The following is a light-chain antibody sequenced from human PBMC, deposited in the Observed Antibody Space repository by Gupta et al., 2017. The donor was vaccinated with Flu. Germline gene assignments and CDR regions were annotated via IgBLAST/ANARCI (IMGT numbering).Light chain of an antibody. CDR3: MQALQTPLT. CDR2: LGS. CDR1: QSLLHSNGYNY. V-gene: IGKV2-28*01. Sequence: DMVMTQFTYSLYDMQEVTTAISCRSSQSLLHSNGYNYLDWYLQKPGQSPQLLIYLGSNRASGVPDRFSGSGSGTDFTLKISRVEAEDVGVYYCMQALQTPLTFGQGTKLEIK. J-gene: IGKJ2*01.